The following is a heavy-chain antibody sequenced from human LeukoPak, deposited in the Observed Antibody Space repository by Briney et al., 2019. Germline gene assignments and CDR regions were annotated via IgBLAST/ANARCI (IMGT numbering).Heavy chain of an antibody. CDR2: ISSSGSSI. J-gene: IGHJ6*03. CDR1: GFTFSSYE. D-gene: IGHD6-13*01. V-gene: IGHV3-48*03. Sequence: PGGSLRLSCAASGFTFSSYEMNWVRQAPGKGLEWVSYISSSGSSIYYADSVKGRFTISRDNAKNSLYLQMGSLRAEDTAVYYCARDYGSSWTGRYYYYMDVWGRGTTVTVSS. CDR3: ARDYGSSWTGRYYYYMDV.